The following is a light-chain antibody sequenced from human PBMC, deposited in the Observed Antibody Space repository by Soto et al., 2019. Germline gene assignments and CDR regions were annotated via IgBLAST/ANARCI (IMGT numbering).Light chain of an antibody. J-gene: IGKJ1*01. CDR3: QHYNSYSEA. V-gene: IGKV1-5*03. Sequence: DIQMTQSPSTLSGSVGDRVTITCRASQTISNWLAWYQQKPGKAPKLLIYKASTLKSGVPSRFSGSGSGTEFTLTISSLQPDDFAIYYCQHYNSYSEAFGQGTKVELK. CDR2: KAS. CDR1: QTISNW.